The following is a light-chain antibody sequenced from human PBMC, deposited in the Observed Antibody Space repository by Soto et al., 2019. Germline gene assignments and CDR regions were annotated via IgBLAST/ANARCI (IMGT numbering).Light chain of an antibody. Sequence: QSVLTQPPSASGTPGQRVTISCSGSSSNIGSNYVYWYRQLPGTAPNVLIYRNDERPSGVPDRFSGSKSGSSASLAISGLRSEDEADYYCSAWDDSLSGLVFGRGTKVTVL. CDR3: SAWDDSLSGLV. CDR2: RND. V-gene: IGLV1-47*01. CDR1: SSNIGSNY. J-gene: IGLJ3*02.